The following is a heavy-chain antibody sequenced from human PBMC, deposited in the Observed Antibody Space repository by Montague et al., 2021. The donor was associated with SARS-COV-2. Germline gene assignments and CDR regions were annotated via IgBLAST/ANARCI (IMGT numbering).Heavy chain of an antibody. D-gene: IGHD2-2*02. CDR2: IYYSGST. CDR1: GGSISSSSYY. CDR3: ARHYGVVVPAAIYYYYGMDV. J-gene: IGHJ6*02. Sequence: SETLSLTCTVSGGSISSSSYYWGWLRQPPGKGLEWFGSIYYSGSTYYNPSLKSRVTISVDTSKNQFSLKLSSVTAADTAVYYCARHYGVVVPAAIYYYYGMDVWGQGTTVTVSS. V-gene: IGHV4-39*01.